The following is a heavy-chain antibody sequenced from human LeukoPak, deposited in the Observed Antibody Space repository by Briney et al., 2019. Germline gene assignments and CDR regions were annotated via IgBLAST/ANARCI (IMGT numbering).Heavy chain of an antibody. V-gene: IGHV4-59*01. CDR2: MYRTGST. CDR1: GGSISTYY. CDR3: AREGTYGWYNWFDP. D-gene: IGHD6-19*01. Sequence: NPSETLSPTCTVSGGSISTYYWSWIRQPPGKGLEWIGYMYRTGSTNYNPSLKSRVTITPDTSKNQFSLRLTSVTVEATAVYYCAREGTYGWYNWFDPWGQGTLVTVSS. J-gene: IGHJ5*02.